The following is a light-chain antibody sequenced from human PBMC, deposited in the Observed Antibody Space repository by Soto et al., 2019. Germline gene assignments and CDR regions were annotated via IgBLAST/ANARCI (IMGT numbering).Light chain of an antibody. V-gene: IGKV1-5*03. CDR3: QQYITYPYA. Sequence: DIQMTQSPSTLSASVGDRVTITCRASQSTSTWLAGYQQRPGKTPKLLISEASKLESEVPSRFSGRGSGTEFTLTLSSLQPDDFATYYCQQYITYPYAFGQGTKVEIK. CDR1: QSTSTW. J-gene: IGKJ1*01. CDR2: EAS.